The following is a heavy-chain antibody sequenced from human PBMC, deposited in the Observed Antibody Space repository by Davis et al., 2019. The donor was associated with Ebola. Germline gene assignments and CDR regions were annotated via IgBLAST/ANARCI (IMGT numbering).Heavy chain of an antibody. CDR1: GFTFGTYW. V-gene: IGHV3-7*03. CDR3: ARDPAFSSFDY. J-gene: IGHJ4*02. CDR2: IKEDGSVK. D-gene: IGHD6-6*01. Sequence: GESLKISCAASGFTFGTYWMSWVRQAPGKGLEFVANIKEDGSVKNYVDSVKGRFTISRDNAKNSLFLQMNSLRAEDTAVYYCARDPAFSSFDYWGQRALVTVSS.